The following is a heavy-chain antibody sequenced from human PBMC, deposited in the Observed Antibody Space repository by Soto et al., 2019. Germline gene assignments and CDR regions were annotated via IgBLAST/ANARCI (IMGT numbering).Heavy chain of an antibody. CDR3: ARWQQTTPYGMDV. CDR2: IIPIFGTA. Sequence: SVKVSCKASGYTFTGYYMHWVRQAPGQGLEWMGGIIPIFGTANYAQKFQGRVTITADESTSTAYMELSSLRSEDTAVYYCARWQQTTPYGMDVWGQGTTVTVSS. V-gene: IGHV1-69*13. CDR1: GYTFTGYY. J-gene: IGHJ6*02. D-gene: IGHD6-13*01.